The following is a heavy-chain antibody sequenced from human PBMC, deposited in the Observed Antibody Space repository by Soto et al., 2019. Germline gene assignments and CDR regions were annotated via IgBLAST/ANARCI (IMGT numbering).Heavy chain of an antibody. Sequence: QGQLVQSEAEVKKPGASVKVSCKASGYTFTRYGIIWVRQAPGQGLEWMGWISGYNGDTTYAQKFQGRVSMTIDTSTGTAYMELRSLTSDDTAAYYCAKNGQPPYYYYGLDVWGQGTKVTVSS. CDR2: ISGYNGDT. D-gene: IGHD2-8*01. CDR1: GYTFTRYG. J-gene: IGHJ6*02. CDR3: AKNGQPPYYYYGLDV. V-gene: IGHV1-18*01.